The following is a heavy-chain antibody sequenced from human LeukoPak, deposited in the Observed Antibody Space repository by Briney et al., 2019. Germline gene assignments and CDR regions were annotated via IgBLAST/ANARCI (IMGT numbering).Heavy chain of an antibody. J-gene: IGHJ5*02. CDR1: GGSISSSSYY. CDR2: IYYSGST. V-gene: IGHV4-39*07. CDR3: ARVTYYYDSSGYYYFDP. D-gene: IGHD3-22*01. Sequence: SETLSLTCTVSGGSISSSSYYWGWIRQPPGKGLEWIGSIYYSGSTYYNPSLKSRVTISVDTSKNQFSLKLSSVTAADTAVYYCARVTYYYDSSGYYYFDPWGQGTLVTVSS.